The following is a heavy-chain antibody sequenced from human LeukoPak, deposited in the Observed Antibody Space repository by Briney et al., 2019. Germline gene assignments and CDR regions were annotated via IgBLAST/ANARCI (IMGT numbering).Heavy chain of an antibody. CDR3: ARPHYYGSSGSLDY. J-gene: IGHJ4*02. V-gene: IGHV3-30-3*01. Sequence: GGSLRLSCAASGFTFSSYAMHWVRQAPGKGLEWVAVISYDGTNKYYADSVKGRFTISRDNSKNTLYLQMSSLRAEDTAVYYCARPHYYGSSGSLDYWGQGTLVTVSS. CDR2: ISYDGTNK. CDR1: GFTFSSYA. D-gene: IGHD3-22*01.